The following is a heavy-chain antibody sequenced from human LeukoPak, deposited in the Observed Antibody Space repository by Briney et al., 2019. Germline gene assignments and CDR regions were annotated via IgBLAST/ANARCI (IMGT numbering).Heavy chain of an antibody. D-gene: IGHD3-10*01. CDR2: IRQSGDIT. Sequence: GGSLRLSCAASEFTFSNYVMNWVRQAPGKGLEWVSSIRQSGDITYYADSVKGRFTISRDNSKNTLYLQMNSLTAEDTAMYYCAKDAQVRGVINGFDYWGQGTLVTVSS. J-gene: IGHJ4*02. CDR1: EFTFSNYV. CDR3: AKDAQVRGVINGFDY. V-gene: IGHV3-23*01.